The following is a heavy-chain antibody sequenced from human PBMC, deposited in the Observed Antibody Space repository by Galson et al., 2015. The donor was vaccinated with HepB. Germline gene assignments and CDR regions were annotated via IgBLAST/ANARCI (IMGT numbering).Heavy chain of an antibody. CDR3: AKDGVWSFDY. D-gene: IGHD3-16*01. CDR1: GFTFSGHW. Sequence: SLRLSCAASGFTFSGHWMSWVRQAPGKGLEWVAKTNQYGSEKDYVDSVKGRFTTSRDNAKSSLYLQMNSLRAEDTAVYYCAKDGVWSFDYWGQGTPVIVSS. J-gene: IGHJ4*02. V-gene: IGHV3-7*01. CDR2: TNQYGSEK.